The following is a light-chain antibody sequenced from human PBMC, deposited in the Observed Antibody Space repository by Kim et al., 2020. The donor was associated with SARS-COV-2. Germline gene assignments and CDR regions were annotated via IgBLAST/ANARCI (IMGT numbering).Light chain of an antibody. CDR1: QSIGTS. Sequence: DIQMTQSPSTLSASVGDRVTITCRASQSIGTSLAWYQQKPGKAPKLLIYSASNLLTGVQSRFSGSGSGTDFTLTISSPLPDDSAIFYCQQYHAYPLTFGQGTTVEI. CDR3: QQYHAYPLT. V-gene: IGKV1-5*03. CDR2: SAS. J-gene: IGKJ1*01.